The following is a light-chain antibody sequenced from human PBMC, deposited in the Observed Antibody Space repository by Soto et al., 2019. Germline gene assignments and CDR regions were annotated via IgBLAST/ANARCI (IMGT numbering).Light chain of an antibody. CDR2: GAS. CDR1: QSVSSNF. V-gene: IGKV3-20*01. J-gene: IGKJ4*01. Sequence: EIVLTQSPGTLSLSPGERATLSCRASQSVSSNFLAWYQQKPGQAPRLLIYGASSRATGIPDRFSGSGSGTDFTLTISRLEPEDVAAYYCQQYGSSPLTFGGGTKVEIK. CDR3: QQYGSSPLT.